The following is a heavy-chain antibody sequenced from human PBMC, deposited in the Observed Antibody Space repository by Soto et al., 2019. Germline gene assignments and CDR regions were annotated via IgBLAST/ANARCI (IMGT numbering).Heavy chain of an antibody. CDR1: GCSFASYW. J-gene: IGHJ4*01. CDR3: ARAGIAARARSFDY. CDR2: IYPGDSDT. V-gene: IGHV5-51*01. Sequence: GASLEVSCKGSGCSFASYWIGWVRQMRGKGLEWMGIIYPGDSDTRYSPSFQGQVSISADKSISTAYLQWSSLKASDTAMYYCARAGIAARARSFDYWGRGTLVTVSS. D-gene: IGHD6-6*01.